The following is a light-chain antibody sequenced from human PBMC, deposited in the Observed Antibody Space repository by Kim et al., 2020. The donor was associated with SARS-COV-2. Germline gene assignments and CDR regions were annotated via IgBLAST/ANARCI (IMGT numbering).Light chain of an antibody. Sequence: SSELTQDPAVSVALGQTVRITCQGDSLRSYYATWHQQKPGQAPIVVIYGKNNRPTGIPDRFSGSSSGDTASLTITGTQAGDEADYYCNSRGSNDNVLFGGGTQLTVL. CDR3: NSRGSNDNVL. V-gene: IGLV3-19*01. J-gene: IGLJ2*01. CDR1: SLRSYY. CDR2: GKN.